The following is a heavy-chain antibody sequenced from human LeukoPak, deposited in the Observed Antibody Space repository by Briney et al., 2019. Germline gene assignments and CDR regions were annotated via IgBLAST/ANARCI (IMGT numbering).Heavy chain of an antibody. CDR2: TYYGGYT. CDR3: ARHPWAGTWHFDY. V-gene: IGHV4-30-2*03. CDR1: GFTFSSYA. Sequence: LRLSCAASGFTFSSYAMSRVRQPPGKGLEWIGSTYYGGYTNYNPSIKSRVTTSVDTSKNQFSLRLNSVTAADTAVYYCARHPWAGTWHFDYWGPGALVTVSS. J-gene: IGHJ4*02. D-gene: IGHD1-1*01.